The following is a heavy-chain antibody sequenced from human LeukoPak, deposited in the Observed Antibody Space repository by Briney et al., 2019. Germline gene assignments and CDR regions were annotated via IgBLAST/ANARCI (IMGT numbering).Heavy chain of an antibody. J-gene: IGHJ6*03. CDR2: IYPGDCDT. D-gene: IGHD4-23*01. CDR3: ARGVTPGTYGGGDYYYYMDV. V-gene: IGHV5-51*01. Sequence: GASLQISCKCSGSSFTSYWIGWRRQTPGKRVGLMGIIYPGDCDTRYSPSLEGDVIISADKSISNAYLQWRSIKASETATYYWARGVTPGTYGGGDYYYYMDVWGKGTTVTVSS. CDR1: GSSFTSYW.